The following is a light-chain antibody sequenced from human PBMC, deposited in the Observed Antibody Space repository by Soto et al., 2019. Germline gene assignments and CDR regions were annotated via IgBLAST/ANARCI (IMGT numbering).Light chain of an antibody. CDR3: QQTYNTPFT. V-gene: IGKV1-39*01. CDR2: AAS. Sequence: DIQMTQSPSTLSASVGDRVTITCRASQIIGNYLNWYQQKPGKAPKFLIYAASTLQSGVPSRFSGSGSGTDFTLTINSLQPEDFATYYCQQTYNTPFTFGPGTKVDIK. CDR1: QIIGNY. J-gene: IGKJ3*01.